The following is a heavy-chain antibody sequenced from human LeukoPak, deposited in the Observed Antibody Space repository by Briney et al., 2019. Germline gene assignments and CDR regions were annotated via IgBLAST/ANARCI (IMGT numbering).Heavy chain of an antibody. CDR1: GFTVSSNY. D-gene: IGHD2-2*01. CDR3: ARVGCSSTSCYRSWLDP. CDR2: IYSGGST. Sequence: QPGGSLRLSCAASGFTVSSNYMSWVRQAPGKGLEWVSVIYSGGSTYYADSVKGRFTISRDNSKNTLYLQMNSLRAEDTAVYYCARVGCSSTSCYRSWLDPWGQGTLVTVSS. J-gene: IGHJ5*02. V-gene: IGHV3-53*01.